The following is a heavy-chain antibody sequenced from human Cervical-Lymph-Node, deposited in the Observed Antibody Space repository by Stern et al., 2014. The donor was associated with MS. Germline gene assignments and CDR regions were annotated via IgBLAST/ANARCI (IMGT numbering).Heavy chain of an antibody. Sequence: MQLEESGGGVVQPGRSLRLSCAASGFTFSRNGMHWVRQAPGKGLEWVAVIWYDGSNENYVDSVKGRFTISRDNSKNTLYLQMNSLRVEDTAVYYCVAYASGDNINHWGQGTLVTVSS. CDR3: VAYASGDNINH. J-gene: IGHJ4*02. CDR1: GFTFSRNG. D-gene: IGHD6-19*01. V-gene: IGHV3-33*01. CDR2: IWYDGSNE.